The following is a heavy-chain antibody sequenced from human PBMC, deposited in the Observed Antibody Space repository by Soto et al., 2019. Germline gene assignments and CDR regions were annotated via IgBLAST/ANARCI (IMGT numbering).Heavy chain of an antibody. CDR1: GFTFSSYG. Sequence: QVQLVESGGGVVQPGRSLRLSCAASGFTFSSYGMHWVRQAPGKGLEWVAVIWYDGSNKYYADSVKGRFTISRDNSKNTLYLQMNSLRAEDTAVYYCARDWPDFWSGYYHAFDIWGQGTMVTVSS. CDR2: IWYDGSNK. V-gene: IGHV3-33*01. J-gene: IGHJ3*02. D-gene: IGHD3-3*01. CDR3: ARDWPDFWSGYYHAFDI.